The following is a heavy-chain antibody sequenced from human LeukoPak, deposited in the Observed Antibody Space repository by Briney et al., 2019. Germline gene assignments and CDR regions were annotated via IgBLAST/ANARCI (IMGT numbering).Heavy chain of an antibody. CDR2: IYSGGDT. CDR1: GFIVSGNY. J-gene: IGHJ4*02. D-gene: IGHD6-13*01. CDR3: ARGEAAIDY. Sequence: PGGSLRLSCAASGFIVSGNYLSWVRQAPGKGLEWVSVIYSGGDTYSADSVKGRFTTSRDNSKNTVYLQMNSLRVEDTAVYYCARGEAAIDYWGQGTLVTVSS. V-gene: IGHV3-53*01.